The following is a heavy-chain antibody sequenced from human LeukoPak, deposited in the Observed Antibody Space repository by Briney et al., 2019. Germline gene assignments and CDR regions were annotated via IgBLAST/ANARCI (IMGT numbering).Heavy chain of an antibody. CDR1: GGSISSSTYY. J-gene: IGHJ4*02. CDR2: IFYSGTT. Sequence: KPSETLSLTCTVSGGSISSSTYYWGWIRQPPGKVLEWIGSIFYSGTTYYNPSLRSRVTISVDTSKSQFALKLSSVTAADTAVYYCARHFRQLEAINYWGQGTLVTVSS. D-gene: IGHD6-6*01. V-gene: IGHV4-39*01. CDR3: ARHFRQLEAINY.